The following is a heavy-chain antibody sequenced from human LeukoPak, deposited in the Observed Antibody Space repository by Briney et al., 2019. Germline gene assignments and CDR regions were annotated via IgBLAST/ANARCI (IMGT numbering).Heavy chain of an antibody. CDR2: INTNTGNP. J-gene: IGHJ4*02. CDR3: AREVAIGRAAMEGLLH. Sequence: VASVKVSCKASGYTFTTYATNWVRQAPGQGLEWMGWINTNTGNPAYAQGFTGRFVFSLDTSVSTAYLQISSLKADDTAVYYCAREVAIGRAAMEGLLHWGQGTLVTVSS. V-gene: IGHV7-4-1*02. CDR1: GYTFTTYA. D-gene: IGHD5-18*01.